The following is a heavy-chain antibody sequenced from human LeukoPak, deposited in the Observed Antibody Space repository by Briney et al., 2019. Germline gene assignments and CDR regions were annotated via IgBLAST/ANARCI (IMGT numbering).Heavy chain of an antibody. CDR2: IYNGGDT. CDR3: AGGSYYQLFDY. J-gene: IGHJ4*02. CDR1: GFTVSSNY. D-gene: IGHD3-10*01. Sequence: PGGSLRLSCAASGFTVSSNYMSWVRQAPGKGLEWLSVIYNGGDTYYADSVKGIFTIYRDNSKNTLYLQMNSLRAEDTAVYYCAGGSYYQLFDYWGQGTLVTVSS. V-gene: IGHV3-66*01.